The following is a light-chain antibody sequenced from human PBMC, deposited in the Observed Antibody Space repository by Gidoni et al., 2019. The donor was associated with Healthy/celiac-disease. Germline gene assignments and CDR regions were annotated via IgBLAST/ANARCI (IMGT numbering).Light chain of an antibody. V-gene: IGKV1-39*01. CDR2: AES. CDR3: QQSYSTPRT. CDR1: QSISSY. J-gene: IGKJ1*01. Sequence: IQMTHSPSPLSASVGDRVTITCRESQSISSYLNWYQQKPGKAPKLLIYAESSLQSGVPSRFSGSGSGTDFTITISSLQPEDFATYYCQQSYSTPRTFGQXTKVEIK.